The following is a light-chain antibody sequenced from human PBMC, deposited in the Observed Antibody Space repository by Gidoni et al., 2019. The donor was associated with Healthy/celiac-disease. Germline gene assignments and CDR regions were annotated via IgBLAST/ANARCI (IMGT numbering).Light chain of an antibody. CDR1: ESISSW. J-gene: IGKJ2*01. CDR2: KAS. Sequence: DIQMTQSPSTLSASVGDRVTITCRASESISSWLAWYQQKPGKASKLLIYKASSLESGVPSRFSGSGSGTEFTRTISSLQPDDFATYYGQQYNSYSPYTFXQXTKLEIK. V-gene: IGKV1-5*03. CDR3: QQYNSYSPYT.